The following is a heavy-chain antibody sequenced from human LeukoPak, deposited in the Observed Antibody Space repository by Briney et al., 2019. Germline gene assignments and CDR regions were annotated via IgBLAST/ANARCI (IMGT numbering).Heavy chain of an antibody. Sequence: GGSLRLSCAASGFTFSSYGMHWVRQAPGKGLEWVAVISYDGSNKYYADSVKGRFTISRDNSKNTLYLQMNSLRAEDTAVYYCAKDAQYSSGWYVSSSYYYYGMDVWGQGTTVTVSS. CDR2: ISYDGSNK. D-gene: IGHD6-19*01. J-gene: IGHJ6*02. V-gene: IGHV3-30*18. CDR3: AKDAQYSSGWYVSSSYYYYGMDV. CDR1: GFTFSSYG.